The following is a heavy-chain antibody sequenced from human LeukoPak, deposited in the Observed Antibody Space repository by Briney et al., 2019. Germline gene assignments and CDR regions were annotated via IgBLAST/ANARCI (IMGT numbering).Heavy chain of an antibody. CDR2: INAGNGNT. V-gene: IGHV1-3*01. CDR1: GYSFTSYW. D-gene: IGHD3-22*01. J-gene: IGHJ4*02. Sequence: GESLKISCKGSGYSFTSYWIGWVRQMPGKGLEWMGWINAGNGNTKYSQKFQGRVTITRDTSASTAYMELSSLRSEDTAVYYCARANTYYYDSSGYPFDYWGQGTLVTVSS. CDR3: ARANTYYYDSSGYPFDY.